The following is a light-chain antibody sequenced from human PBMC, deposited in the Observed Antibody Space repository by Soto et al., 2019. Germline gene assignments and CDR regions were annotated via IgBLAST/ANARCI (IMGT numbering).Light chain of an antibody. J-gene: IGLJ1*01. CDR2: DVT. Sequence: QSVLTQPASVSGSPGQSITISCTGTSSDVGGYNYVSWHQQHPVKAPKLMIYDVTNRPSGVSDCFSGSKSGNTASLTISGLQAEDEADYYCSSYTSSSTPYVFGTGTKVTVL. CDR1: SSDVGGYNY. V-gene: IGLV2-14*01. CDR3: SSYTSSSTPYV.